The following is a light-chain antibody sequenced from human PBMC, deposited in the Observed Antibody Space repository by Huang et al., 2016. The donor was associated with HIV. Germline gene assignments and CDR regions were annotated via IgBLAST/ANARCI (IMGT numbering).Light chain of an antibody. Sequence: EVVLTQSPPTLSLFPGGTATLSCRASQTIGTYVAWYQQSPVQGPRLLIYDGSDRAAGVPARISGAGSGTTFTLSISGLESEDIGVYYCQQRRSWPLTFGGGTKVEV. J-gene: IGKJ4*01. CDR1: QTIGTY. V-gene: IGKV3-11*01. CDR3: QQRRSWPLT. CDR2: DGS.